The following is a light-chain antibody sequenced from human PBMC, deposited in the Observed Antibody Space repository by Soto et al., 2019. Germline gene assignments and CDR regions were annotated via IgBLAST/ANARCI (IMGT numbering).Light chain of an antibody. CDR1: QSVTNSY. CDR2: GAS. J-gene: IGKJ1*01. Sequence: EIVLTQSPGTLSLSPGERATLSCRASQSVTNSYLAWFQQKPGQAPRLLMYGASSRATGIPDRFSGSGSGTEFTTPTISLQYPDYAVDYCQQYNNWPRTFGQGTKVDIK. CDR3: QQYNNWPRT. V-gene: IGKV3-20*01.